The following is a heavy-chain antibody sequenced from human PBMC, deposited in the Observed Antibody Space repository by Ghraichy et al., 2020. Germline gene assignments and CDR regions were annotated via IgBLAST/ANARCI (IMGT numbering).Heavy chain of an antibody. Sequence: GGSLRLSCAASGFTFSSYGMHWVRQAPGKGLEWVAFIWYDGRSKYYADSVKGRFTISRDNSKNTLYLQMNSLRAEDTAVYDCARDHSREGYNGGYYYGMDVWGQGTMVTVSS. J-gene: IGHJ6*02. V-gene: IGHV3-33*01. CDR1: GFTFSSYG. CDR3: ARDHSREGYNGGYYYGMDV. D-gene: IGHD5-24*01. CDR2: IWYDGRSK.